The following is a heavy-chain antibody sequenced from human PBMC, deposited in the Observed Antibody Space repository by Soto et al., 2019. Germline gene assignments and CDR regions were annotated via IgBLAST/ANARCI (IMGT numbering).Heavy chain of an antibody. V-gene: IGHV4-59*01. J-gene: IGHJ5*02. CDR2: LYYSGST. D-gene: IGHD6-19*01. CDR1: GDSISSYY. CDR3: ARAIAVAANWFDP. Sequence: KTSETLSLTCTVSGDSISSYYWSWIRQPPGKGLEWIGYLYYSGSTNYNPSLKSRVTISVDTSKNQFSLKLSSVTAADTAVYYCARAIAVAANWFDPWGQGTLVTVSS.